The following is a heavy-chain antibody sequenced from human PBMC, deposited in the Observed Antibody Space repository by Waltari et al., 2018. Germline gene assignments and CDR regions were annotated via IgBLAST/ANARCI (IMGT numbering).Heavy chain of an antibody. CDR3: ARRDHYYYYMDV. V-gene: IGHV3-53*02. Sequence: EVQLVETGGGLIQPGGSLRLSCAASGFTVSSNYMSWVRQAPGKGLEWVSVIYSGGSTYDADAVKGRFTISRDNSKNTLYLQMNSLRAEDTAVYYCARRDHYYYYMDVWGKGTTVTVSS. J-gene: IGHJ6*03. CDR2: IYSGGST. CDR1: GFTVSSNY.